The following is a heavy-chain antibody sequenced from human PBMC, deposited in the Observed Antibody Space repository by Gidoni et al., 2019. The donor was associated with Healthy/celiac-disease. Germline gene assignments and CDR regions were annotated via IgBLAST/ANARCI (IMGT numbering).Heavy chain of an antibody. D-gene: IGHD4-17*01. CDR1: GGSISSYY. CDR2: IYYSGST. V-gene: IGHV4-59*01. Sequence: QVQLQESGLGLVKPSETLSLTCTVSGGSISSYYWSWTRQPPGKGLEWIGYIYYSGSTNYNPTLKSRVTISVDTCKNQFSLKLSSVTAADTAVYYCARGRVGDYGLMYWFDPWGQGTLVTVSS. J-gene: IGHJ5*02. CDR3: ARGRVGDYGLMYWFDP.